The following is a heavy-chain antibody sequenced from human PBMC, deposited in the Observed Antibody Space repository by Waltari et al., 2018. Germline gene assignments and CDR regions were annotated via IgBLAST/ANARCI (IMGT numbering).Heavy chain of an antibody. Sequence: QVQLQESGPGLVKPSETLSLTCAVSGYSISSGYYWGWIRQPPGQGLGWIGSIYHSGSTYYNPSLKSRVTISVDTSKNQFSLKLSSVTAADTAVYYCARHDPPHYDFWSGSPHYYYGMDVWGQGTTVTVSS. CDR1: GYSISSGYY. D-gene: IGHD3-3*01. CDR3: ARHDPPHYDFWSGSPHYYYGMDV. CDR2: IYHSGST. J-gene: IGHJ6*02. V-gene: IGHV4-38-2*01.